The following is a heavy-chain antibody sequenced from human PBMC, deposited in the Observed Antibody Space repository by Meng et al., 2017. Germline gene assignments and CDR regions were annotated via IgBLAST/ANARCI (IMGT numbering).Heavy chain of an antibody. CDR3: ARNPLRYCSSTICPPVH. CDR1: GGSISSSSYY. CDR2: IYYSGRT. D-gene: IGHD2-2*01. V-gene: IGHV4-39*07. Sequence: SETLSLTCTVSGGSISSSSYYWGWIRQPPGKGLEWIGSIYYSGRTYYNPSLKRRVTISVDTSKNQFSLKLSSVTAADTAVYYCARNPLRYCSSTICPPVHWGQGTMVTVSS. J-gene: IGHJ4*02.